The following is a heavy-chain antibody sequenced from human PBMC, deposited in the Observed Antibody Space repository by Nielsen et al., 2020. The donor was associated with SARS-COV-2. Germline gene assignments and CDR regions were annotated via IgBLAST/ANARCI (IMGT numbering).Heavy chain of an antibody. J-gene: IGHJ5*02. CDR1: GFTFSSYS. CDR3: ARAQAPQYSSGWYWRDWFDP. V-gene: IGHV3-21*01. Sequence: GESLKISCAASGFTFSSYSMNWVRQAPGKGLEWVSSISSSSSYIYYADSVKGRFTTSRDNAKNSLYLQMNSLRAEDTAVYYCARAQAPQYSSGWYWRDWFDPWGQGTLVTVSS. D-gene: IGHD6-19*01. CDR2: ISSSSSYI.